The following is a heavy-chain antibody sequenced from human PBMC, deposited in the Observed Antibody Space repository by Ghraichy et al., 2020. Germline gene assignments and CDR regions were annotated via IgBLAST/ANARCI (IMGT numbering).Heavy chain of an antibody. V-gene: IGHV1-24*01. CDR2: FDPEDGET. J-gene: IGHJ4*02. CDR3: ATDIYSYGPFDY. CDR1: GYTLTELS. D-gene: IGHD5-18*01. Sequence: ASVKVSCKVSGYTLTELSMHWVRQAPGKGLEWMGGFDPEDGETIYAQKFQGRVTMTEDTSTDTAYMELSSLRSEDTAVYYCATDIYSYGPFDYWGQGTLVTVSS.